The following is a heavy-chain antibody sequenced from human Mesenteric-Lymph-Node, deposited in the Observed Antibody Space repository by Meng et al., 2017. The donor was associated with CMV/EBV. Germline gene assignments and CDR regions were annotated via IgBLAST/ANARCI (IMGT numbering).Heavy chain of an antibody. CDR1: GGSISNFG. CDR2: IIRVFGTT. Sequence: KASGGSISNFGISWVRQAPGQGLEWMGGIIRVFGTTDYAQNYQGRLSLTADEVTNTAYMELSSLRSEDTAVYFCARGGVSGTTNVDYWDQGTLVTVSS. J-gene: IGHJ4*02. V-gene: IGHV1-69*01. CDR3: ARGGVSGTTNVDY. D-gene: IGHD1-20*01.